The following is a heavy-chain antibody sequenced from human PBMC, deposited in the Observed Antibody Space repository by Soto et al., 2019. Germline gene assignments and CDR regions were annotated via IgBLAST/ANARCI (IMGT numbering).Heavy chain of an antibody. V-gene: IGHV3-21*01. CDR2: ISSSSSYI. J-gene: IGHJ3*02. Sequence: GSLRLSCAAYGFTFRSYSMSCVRQAQGKGLEWVSSISSSSSYIYYADSVKGRFTISRDNAKNSLYLQMNSLRAEDTAVYYCARVHLSIAVAGTIGRAFDIWGQGTMVTVSS. CDR1: GFTFRSYS. CDR3: ARVHLSIAVAGTIGRAFDI. D-gene: IGHD6-19*01.